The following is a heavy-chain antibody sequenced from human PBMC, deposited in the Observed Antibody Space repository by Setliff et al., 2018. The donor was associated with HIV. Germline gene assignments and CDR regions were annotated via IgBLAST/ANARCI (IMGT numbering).Heavy chain of an antibody. V-gene: IGHV3-74*01. CDR2: INGDGRST. D-gene: IGHD6-19*01. CDR1: GFTFSNYW. J-gene: IGHJ5*02. CDR3: ARDEYSSANWFDP. Sequence: PGGSLRLSCAASGFTFSNYWMHWVRQAPGKGLVWVSRINGDGRSTTYADSVKGRFTISRDNAKNTLYLQMNSLRAEDTAVYYCARDEYSSANWFDPWGQGTLVTVSS.